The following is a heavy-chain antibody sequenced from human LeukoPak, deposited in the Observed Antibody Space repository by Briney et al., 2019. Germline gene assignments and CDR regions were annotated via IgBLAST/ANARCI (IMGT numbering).Heavy chain of an antibody. V-gene: IGHV5-51*01. CDR2: FYPGDSDT. CDR1: GSSFSNFW. D-gene: IGHD6-19*01. J-gene: IGHJ4*02. CDR3: ARHGGAVAPDYFDY. Sequence: GAFLQISCKGSGSSFSNFWIGWVRQLPGKGLEWMEIFYPGDSDTRYSPSFQGQVTISADKSISTAYLQWSSLKASDTAMYYCARHGGAVAPDYFDYWGQGTLVTVSS.